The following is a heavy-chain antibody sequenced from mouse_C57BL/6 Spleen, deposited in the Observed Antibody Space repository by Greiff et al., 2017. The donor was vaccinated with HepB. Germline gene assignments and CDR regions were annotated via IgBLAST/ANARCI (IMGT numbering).Heavy chain of an antibody. V-gene: IGHV1-9*01. CDR1: GYTFTGSG. Sequence: QVQLQQSGAELMKPGASGRLSCKATGYTFTGSGIGWVKQRPGQGLEWMGEILPGRGSTNYNEKFKGKATFTADTSSNTAYMQLSSLTTEDSAIYYCARTYYYAMDYWGQGTSVTVSS. CDR2: ILPGRGST. CDR3: ARTYYYAMDY. J-gene: IGHJ4*01.